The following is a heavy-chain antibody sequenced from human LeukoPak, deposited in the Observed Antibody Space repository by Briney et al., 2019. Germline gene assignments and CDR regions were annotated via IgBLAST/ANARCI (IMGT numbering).Heavy chain of an antibody. CDR1: GGTFSSYA. CDR2: IIPIFGTA. CDR3: AIGLRLGELSLYQPFDY. D-gene: IGHD3-16*02. Sequence: ASVKVSCKASGGTFSSYAISWLRQAPGQGLEWMGRIIPIFGTANYAQKFQGRVTITTDESTSTAYMELSSLRSEDTAVYYCAIGLRLGELSLYQPFDYWGQGTLVTVSS. J-gene: IGHJ4*02. V-gene: IGHV1-69*05.